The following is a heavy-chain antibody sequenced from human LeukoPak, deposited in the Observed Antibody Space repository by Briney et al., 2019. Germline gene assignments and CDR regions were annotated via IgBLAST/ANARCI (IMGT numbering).Heavy chain of an antibody. V-gene: IGHV4-59*01. CDR1: GDSISIYY. J-gene: IGHJ3*02. CDR2: MNYSGST. Sequence: SETLSLTCTVSGDSISIYYWSWIRQPPGKGLGWIGCMNYSGSTNYNPSLKSRITISLDTSKNQFSLKLSSVTAADTAMYHCARGHYGDYIHDAFDMWGQGTMVTVSS. D-gene: IGHD4-17*01. CDR3: ARGHYGDYIHDAFDM.